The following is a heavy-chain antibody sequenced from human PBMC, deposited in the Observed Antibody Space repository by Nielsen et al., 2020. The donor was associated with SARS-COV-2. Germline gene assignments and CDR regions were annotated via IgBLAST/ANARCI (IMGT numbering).Heavy chain of an antibody. V-gene: IGHV4-59*01. CDR2: IYYSGST. J-gene: IGHJ6*02. D-gene: IGHD5-12*01. CDR3: ATTTLPVDIVATVNYYYYYGMDV. Sequence: VRQMPGKGLEWIGYIYYSGSTNYNPSLKSRVTISVDTSKNQFSLKLSSVTAADTAVYYCATTTLPVDIVATVNYYYYYGMDVWGQGTTVTVSS.